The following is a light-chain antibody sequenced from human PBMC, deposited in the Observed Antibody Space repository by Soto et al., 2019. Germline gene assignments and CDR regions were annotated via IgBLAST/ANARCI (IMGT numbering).Light chain of an antibody. CDR1: QDISSL. CDR3: QQTDSFPLT. J-gene: IGKJ4*01. V-gene: IGKV1D-12*01. Sequence: DIQMTQSPSSVSASVGDRVTITCRASQDISSLLAWYQQKPGKAPKLLIYAASSLQGGVSSRFSGSGSGTDFALTITSLQPEDSATYYCQQTDSFPLTFGGRTKVDIK. CDR2: AAS.